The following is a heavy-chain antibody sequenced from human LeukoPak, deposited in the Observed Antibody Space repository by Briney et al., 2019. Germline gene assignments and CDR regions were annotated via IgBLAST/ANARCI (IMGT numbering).Heavy chain of an antibody. Sequence: SETLSLTCTVSGGSISSYYWSWIRQPPGKGLEWIGYIYTSGSTNYNPSLKSRVTISVDTSKNQFSLKLSSVTAADTAVYYCARHTYYQAFDIWGPGTMVTVSS. CDR2: IYTSGST. J-gene: IGHJ3*02. V-gene: IGHV4-4*09. D-gene: IGHD2/OR15-2a*01. CDR1: GGSISSYY. CDR3: ARHTYYQAFDI.